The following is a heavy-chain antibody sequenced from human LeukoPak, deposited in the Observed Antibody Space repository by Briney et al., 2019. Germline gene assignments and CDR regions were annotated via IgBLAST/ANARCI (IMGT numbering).Heavy chain of an antibody. D-gene: IGHD6-13*01. CDR1: GGSISSYY. CDR2: IYYSGST. Sequence: SETLSLTCTVSGGSISSYYWSWIRQPPGKGLEWIGYIYYSGSTNYNASLKSRVTISVDTSKNQFSLKLSSVTAADTAVYYCATQPEGSTWYYFDYWGQGTLVTVSP. CDR3: ATQPEGSTWYYFDY. V-gene: IGHV4-59*01. J-gene: IGHJ4*02.